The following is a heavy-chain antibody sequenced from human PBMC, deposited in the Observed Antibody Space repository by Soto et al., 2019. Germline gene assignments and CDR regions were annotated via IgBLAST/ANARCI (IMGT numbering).Heavy chain of an antibody. J-gene: IGHJ4*02. V-gene: IGHV3-30*03. CDR2: ISSDGHHQ. Sequence: LRLSCATSGFSFNDYAMYWVRQAPGQGLEWVAIISSDGHHQFYLDNLRGRFTVSRDNSKNTLYLQMNSLRPEDTAVYYCSRGTYYPQSSGLHADYWGPGTVVTVS. CDR3: SRGTYYPQSSGLHADY. D-gene: IGHD3-22*01. CDR1: GFSFNDYA.